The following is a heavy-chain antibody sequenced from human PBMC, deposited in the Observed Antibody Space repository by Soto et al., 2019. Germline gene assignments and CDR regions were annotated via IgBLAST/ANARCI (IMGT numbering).Heavy chain of an antibody. CDR3: AVSRPKSYYYYGMDV. Sequence: SVKVSCKASGGTFSSYAISWVRQAPGQGLEWMGGIIPIFGTANYAQKFQGRVTITADKSTSTAYMELSSLRSEDTAVYYCAVSRPKSYYYYGMDVWGQGTTVTVSS. D-gene: IGHD6-6*01. CDR1: GGTFSSYA. V-gene: IGHV1-69*06. J-gene: IGHJ6*02. CDR2: IIPIFGTA.